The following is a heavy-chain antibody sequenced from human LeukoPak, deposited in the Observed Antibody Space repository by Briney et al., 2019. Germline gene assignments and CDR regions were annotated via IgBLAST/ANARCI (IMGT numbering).Heavy chain of an antibody. J-gene: IGHJ6*03. Sequence: GESLKISCKGSGYSFTSYWIGWVRQMPGKGLEWMGIIYPGDSDTRYSPSFQGQVTISADKSISTAYLQWSSLKASDTAMYYCARSSPIPGLYFGDYMDVWDKGTTVTVSS. CDR3: ARSSPIPGLYFGDYMDV. CDR1: GYSFTSYW. V-gene: IGHV5-51*01. CDR2: IYPGDSDT. D-gene: IGHD2-21*01.